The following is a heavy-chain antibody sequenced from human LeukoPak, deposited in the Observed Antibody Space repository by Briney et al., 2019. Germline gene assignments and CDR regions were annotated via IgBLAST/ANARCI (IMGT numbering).Heavy chain of an antibody. CDR3: AKDSIYDYGDYEFDY. J-gene: IGHJ4*02. D-gene: IGHD4-17*01. V-gene: IGHV3-23*01. Sequence: GGSLRLSCAASGFTFSSYAMSWVRQAPGKGLEWVSAISGSGGSTYYADSVKGRFTISRDNSKNALYLQMNSLRAEDTAVYYCAKDSIYDYGDYEFDYWGQGTLVTVSS. CDR1: GFTFSSYA. CDR2: ISGSGGST.